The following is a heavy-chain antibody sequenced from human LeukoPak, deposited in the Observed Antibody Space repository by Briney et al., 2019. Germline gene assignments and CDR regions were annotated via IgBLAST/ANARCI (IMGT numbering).Heavy chain of an antibody. Sequence: GASVKVSCKASGYTFTSYGISWVRQAPGQGLEWMGWISAYNGNTNYAQKLQGRVTMTTDTSTSTAYMELRSLRSDDTAVYYCARDTAMVNSAPFTDYWGQGTLVTVSS. D-gene: IGHD5-18*01. CDR2: ISAYNGNT. CDR1: GYTFTSYG. CDR3: ARDTAMVNSAPFTDY. J-gene: IGHJ4*02. V-gene: IGHV1-18*01.